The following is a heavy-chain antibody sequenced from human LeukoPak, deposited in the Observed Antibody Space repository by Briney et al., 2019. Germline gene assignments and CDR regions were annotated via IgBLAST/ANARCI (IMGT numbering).Heavy chain of an antibody. D-gene: IGHD3-10*01. J-gene: IGHJ4*02. CDR2: INPNSGGT. CDR1: GYTFTGYY. Sequence: ASVKVSCKASGYTFTGYYMHWVRQAPGQGLEWMGWINPNSGGTNYAQKFQGRVTMTRDTSISTAYMELSRLRSDDTAVYYCARAVLTSIWFGESTDLYYFDYWGQGTLVTVSS. CDR3: ARAVLTSIWFGESTDLYYFDY. V-gene: IGHV1-2*02.